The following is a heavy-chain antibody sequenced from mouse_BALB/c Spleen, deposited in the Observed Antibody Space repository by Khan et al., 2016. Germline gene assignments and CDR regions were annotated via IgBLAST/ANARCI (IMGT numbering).Heavy chain of an antibody. D-gene: IGHD2-4*01. CDR3: ATGRIRGWFAY. CDR1: GYTFTNYW. J-gene: IGHJ3*01. Sequence: QVQLQQSGAELAKPGASVKMSCRASGYTFTNYWMHWVRQRPGQGLEWIGYINPNTAYTEYNQKFKDKATLTADKSSSTAYMQLSSLTSEDSAVXYCATGRIRGWFAYWGQGTLVTVSA. CDR2: INPNTAYT. V-gene: IGHV1-7*01.